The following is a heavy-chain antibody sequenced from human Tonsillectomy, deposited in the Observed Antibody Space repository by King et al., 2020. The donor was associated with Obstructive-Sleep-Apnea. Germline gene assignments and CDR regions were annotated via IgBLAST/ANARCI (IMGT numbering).Heavy chain of an antibody. CDR1: GFTFSSYG. V-gene: IGHV3-30*02. D-gene: IGHD3-22*01. Sequence: VQLVESGGGVVQPGGSLRLSFAASGFTFSSYGMHWVRQAPGKGLEWVACIWYDGTIKYYADFVKGRFTISRDNSKNTLYLQMNSLRAEDTAVYYWSKPLYDSSCYSRVGIFDYWGQGTLVTVSS. CDR3: SKPLYDSSCYSRVGIFDY. CDR2: IWYDGTIK. J-gene: IGHJ4*02.